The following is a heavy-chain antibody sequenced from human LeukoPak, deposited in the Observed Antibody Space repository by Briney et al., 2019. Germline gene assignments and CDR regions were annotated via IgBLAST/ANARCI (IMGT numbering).Heavy chain of an antibody. J-gene: IGHJ5*02. CDR3: ARSTTVTSSWFDP. Sequence: ASVKVSCKASGYTFTDYYIHWVRQAPGQGLEWMGWISGGTNYAQKLQGRVTMTRDTSISTAYMELDTLRSDDTAVYYCARSTTVTSSWFDPWGQGTLVTVSS. D-gene: IGHD4-17*01. CDR2: ISGGT. V-gene: IGHV1-2*02. CDR1: GYTFTDYY.